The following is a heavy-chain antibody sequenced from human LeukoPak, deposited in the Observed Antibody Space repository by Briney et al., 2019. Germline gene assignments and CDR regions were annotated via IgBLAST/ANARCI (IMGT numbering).Heavy chain of an antibody. D-gene: IGHD3-10*01. CDR1: GGFLWGYY. J-gene: IGHJ4*02. Sequence: SETQSLPCGVWGGFLWGYYWSWIREPPGEGLEWIGEINRSGNSNYNPSLKGRVTISVDTAKNQFSLKLSSVTAADTAVYYCARDFGYYYGSESYYQAFDYWRQGTLVTVSS. CDR3: ARDFGYYYGSESYYQAFDY. CDR2: INRSGNS. V-gene: IGHV4-34*01.